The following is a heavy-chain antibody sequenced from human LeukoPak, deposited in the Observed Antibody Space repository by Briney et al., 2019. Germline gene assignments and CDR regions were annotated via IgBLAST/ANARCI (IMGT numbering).Heavy chain of an antibody. Sequence: QPGGSLRLSCAASGFTFSSYWMSWVRQAPGKGLEWVAFIRYDGSNKYYADSVKGRFTISRDNSKNTLYLQMNSLRAEDTAVYYCAKGRERPGYYYYMDVWGKGTTVTISS. CDR2: IRYDGSNK. D-gene: IGHD1-1*01. J-gene: IGHJ6*03. CDR3: AKGRERPGYYYYMDV. V-gene: IGHV3-30*02. CDR1: GFTFSSYW.